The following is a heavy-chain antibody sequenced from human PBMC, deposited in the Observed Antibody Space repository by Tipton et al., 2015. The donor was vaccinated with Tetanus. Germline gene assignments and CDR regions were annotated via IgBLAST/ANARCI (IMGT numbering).Heavy chain of an antibody. CDR1: GASISSGGYY. CDR3: ARVSRRNFYFDY. Sequence: LRLSCSVSGASISSGGYYWTWIRQHPGKGLEWIGYIYYSGTSYISPSLTRRVSIAVDTSRNQFSLNLTSVTVADSAVYFCARVSRRNFYFDYWGPGAQVTVSS. J-gene: IGHJ4*02. D-gene: IGHD2/OR15-2a*01. CDR2: IYYSGTS. V-gene: IGHV4-31*02.